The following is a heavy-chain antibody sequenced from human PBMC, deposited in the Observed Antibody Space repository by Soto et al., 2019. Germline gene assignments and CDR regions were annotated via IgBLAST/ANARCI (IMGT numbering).Heavy chain of an antibody. CDR1: GVSISSYY. CDR2: IYYSGST. CDR3: AKDNRDPTTLDY. Sequence: SETLSLTCTVSGVSISSYYWSWIRQPPGKGLEWIGYIYYSGSTNYNPSLKSRVTISVDTSKNQFSLKLSSVTAADTAVYYCAKDNRDPTTLDYWGQGTLVTVSS. D-gene: IGHD1-1*01. V-gene: IGHV4-59*01. J-gene: IGHJ4*02.